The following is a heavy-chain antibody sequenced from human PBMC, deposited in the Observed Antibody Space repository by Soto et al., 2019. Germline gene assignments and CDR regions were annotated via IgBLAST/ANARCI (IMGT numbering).Heavy chain of an antibody. V-gene: IGHV4-34*01. D-gene: IGHD5-12*01. CDR2: IKDGGRT. Sequence: QVQLQQWGAGLLKPSETLSLNCAVNGGSLSGYYWSWIHQPPGKGLEWIGEIKDGGRTNYSPSLKSRATISSDTSNNQFSLRLYSVTAADTGVYYCVRGQEGVVATHWDQGTLVTVSS. CDR1: GGSLSGYY. CDR3: VRGQEGVVATH. J-gene: IGHJ4*02.